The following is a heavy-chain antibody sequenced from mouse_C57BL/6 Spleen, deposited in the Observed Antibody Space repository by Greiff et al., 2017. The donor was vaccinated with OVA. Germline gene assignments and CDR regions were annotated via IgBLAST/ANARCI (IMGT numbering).Heavy chain of an antibody. J-gene: IGHJ2*01. CDR3: ARSCGSEGGDYFDY. CDR2: INPSNGGT. D-gene: IGHD1-1*01. Sequence: QVQLQQPGAELVKPGASVKVSCKASGYTFTSYWMHWVKQRPGQGLEWIGNINPSNGGTNYNEKFKSKATLTVDKSSSTAYMQLSSLTSEDSAVYYCARSCGSEGGDYFDYWGQGTTLTVSS. CDR1: GYTFTSYW. V-gene: IGHV1-53*01.